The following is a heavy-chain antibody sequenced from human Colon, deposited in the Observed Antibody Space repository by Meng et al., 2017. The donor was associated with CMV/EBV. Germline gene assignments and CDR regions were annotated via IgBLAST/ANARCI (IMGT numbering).Heavy chain of an antibody. CDR2: IRNDGSKL. D-gene: IGHD2-15*01. V-gene: IGHV3-30*02. J-gene: IGHJ6*02. Sequence: GESLKISCAASGFSLSSHGMHWVRQAPGKGLEWVAFIRNDGSKLFYGDSVKGRFTISKDNAKNSLYLQMNSLRAEDTAVYYCARVVAVVPLAHPTRYYFYAMDVWGQGTTVTVSS. CDR3: ARVVAVVPLAHPTRYYFYAMDV. CDR1: GFSLSSHG.